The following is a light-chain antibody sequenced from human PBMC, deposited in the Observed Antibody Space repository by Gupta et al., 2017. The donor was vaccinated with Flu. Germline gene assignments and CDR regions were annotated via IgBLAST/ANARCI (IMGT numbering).Light chain of an antibody. Sequence: GTLSLSPGERATLSCRASQSVRSSYLAWYQQKPGQAPRLLIYGASSRATGIPDRFSGSGSGTDFTLTISRLEPEDFAVYYCQQYCSSPFTFGPGTKVDIK. CDR1: QSVRSSY. CDR3: QQYCSSPFT. J-gene: IGKJ3*01. V-gene: IGKV3-20*01. CDR2: GAS.